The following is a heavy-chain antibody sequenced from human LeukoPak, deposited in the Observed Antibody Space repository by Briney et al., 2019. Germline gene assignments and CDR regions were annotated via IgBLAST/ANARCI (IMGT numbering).Heavy chain of an antibody. CDR1: GGSISSGGYS. J-gene: IGHJ5*02. D-gene: IGHD1-26*01. CDR3: ARSGRSGSYAPTPWFDP. Sequence: SETLSLTCAVSGGSISSGGYSWSWIRQPPGKGLEWIGYIYHSGSTYYNPSLKSRVTISVDRSKNQFSLKLSSVTAADTAVYYCARSGRSGSYAPTPWFDPWGQGILVTVSS. V-gene: IGHV4-30-2*01. CDR2: IYHSGST.